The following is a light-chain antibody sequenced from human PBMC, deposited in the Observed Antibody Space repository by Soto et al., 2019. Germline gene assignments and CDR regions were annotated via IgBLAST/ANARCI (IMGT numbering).Light chain of an antibody. Sequence: EIVMTQSPATLSGSPGEIATLSCRASQSVSSNLAWYQQKPGQAPRLLIYGASTRATGIPARFSGSGSGTEFTLTISSLQSEDFAVYYCQQYYDWPITFGQGTRREIK. CDR2: GAS. CDR3: QQYYDWPIT. J-gene: IGKJ5*01. CDR1: QSVSSN. V-gene: IGKV3-15*01.